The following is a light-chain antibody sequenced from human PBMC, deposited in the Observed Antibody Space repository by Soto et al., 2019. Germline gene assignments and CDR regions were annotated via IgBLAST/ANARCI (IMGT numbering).Light chain of an antibody. V-gene: IGKV1-39*01. Sequence: DIQMTQSPSSLSASVGDRVTITCRASQRISSYLNWYQQKPEKAHSLLIYAESRLQSGVQSRFSGSGSGTDFTHTISGLQSEDFATYCSQQTYSIPRLFGQETKLEIK. CDR1: QRISSY. CDR3: QQTYSIPRL. CDR2: AES. J-gene: IGKJ1*01.